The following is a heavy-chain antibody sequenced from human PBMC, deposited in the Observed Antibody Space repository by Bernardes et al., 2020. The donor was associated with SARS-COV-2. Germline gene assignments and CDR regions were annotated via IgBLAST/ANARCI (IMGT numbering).Heavy chain of an antibody. J-gene: IGHJ4*02. Sequence: SETLSLTCTVSGGSISSSSYYWGWIRQPPGKGLEWIGSIYYSGSTYYNPSLKSRVTISVDTSKNQFSLKLSSVTAADTAVYYCAAPRGIAAAWSYFDYWGQGTLVTVSS. CDR3: AAPRGIAAAWSYFDY. V-gene: IGHV4-39*01. CDR1: GGSISSSSYY. CDR2: IYYSGST. D-gene: IGHD6-13*01.